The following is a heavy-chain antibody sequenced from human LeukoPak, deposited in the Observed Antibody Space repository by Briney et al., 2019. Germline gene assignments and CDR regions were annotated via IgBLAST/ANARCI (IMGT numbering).Heavy chain of an antibody. V-gene: IGHV3-48*03. CDR3: ARNHPNWPYYFDY. J-gene: IGHJ4*02. Sequence: GGSLRLSCAASGFTFSSYEMNWVRQAPGKGLEWVSYISSSGSTIYYADSVKGRFTISRDNAKNSLYLQMNSLRAEDTAVYYCARNHPNWPYYFDYWGQGTLVTVSS. D-gene: IGHD7-27*01. CDR2: ISSSGSTI. CDR1: GFTFSSYE.